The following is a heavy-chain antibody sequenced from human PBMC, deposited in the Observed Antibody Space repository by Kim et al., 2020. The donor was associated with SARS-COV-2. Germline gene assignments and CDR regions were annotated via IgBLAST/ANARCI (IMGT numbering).Heavy chain of an antibody. CDR3: AREGAAAGTEGVMGYYVIDV. CDR1: GYTFTNYA. J-gene: IGHJ6*02. D-gene: IGHD6-13*01. V-gene: IGHV1-3*01. CDR2: INAGSGNT. Sequence: ASVKVSCKASGYTFTNYAMHWVRQAPGQRLEWMGWINAGSGNTKYSQKFQGRVTITRDTSASTAYMELSSLRSEDTAVYYCAREGAAAGTEGVMGYYVIDVWGQGTTVTVSS.